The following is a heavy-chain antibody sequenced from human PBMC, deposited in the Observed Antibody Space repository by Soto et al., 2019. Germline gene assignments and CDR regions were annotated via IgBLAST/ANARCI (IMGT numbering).Heavy chain of an antibody. J-gene: IGHJ5*02. Sequence: QVQLVQSGAEVKKPGSSVKVSCKASGGTFSSYAISWVRQAPGQGLEWMGGIIPNFGTANYAQKFQGRVTITADEPTSTAYMELSSLRSEDTAVYYCARVLAGDGDNNWFDPWGQGTLVTVSS. CDR2: IIPNFGTA. V-gene: IGHV1-69*01. CDR3: ARVLAGDGDNNWFDP. CDR1: GGTFSSYA. D-gene: IGHD4-17*01.